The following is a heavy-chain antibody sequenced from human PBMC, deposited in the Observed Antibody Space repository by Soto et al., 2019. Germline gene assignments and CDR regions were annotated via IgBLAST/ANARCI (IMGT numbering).Heavy chain of an antibody. CDR2: IYWDDDK. V-gene: IGHV2-5*02. CDR3: AHRVLRTVFGLVTTTAIYFDF. J-gene: IGHJ4*02. D-gene: IGHD3-3*01. CDR1: GFSLTTSGVG. Sequence: QITLNESGPTVVRPTETLTLTCRFSGFSLTTSGVGVGWIRQSPGKAPEWLALIYWDDDKRYSASLKSRLTITKDTYKNQVVLTVSDLDPTDTATYYCAHRVLRTVFGLVTTTAIYFDFWGQGPPVAVSS.